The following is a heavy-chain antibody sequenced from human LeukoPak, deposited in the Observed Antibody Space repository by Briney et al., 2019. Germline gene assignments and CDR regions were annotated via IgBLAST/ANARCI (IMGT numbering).Heavy chain of an antibody. CDR3: ARDPHYDPLPYGMDV. Sequence: ASVKVSCKASGYTFTSYGISWVRQAPGQGLEWMGWISAYNGNTNYAQKLQGRVTMTTDTSTSTAYMELRSLRSDDTAVYYCARDPHYDPLPYGMDVWGQGTTVTVSS. CDR1: GYTFTSYG. V-gene: IGHV1-18*01. D-gene: IGHD3-3*01. J-gene: IGHJ6*02. CDR2: ISAYNGNT.